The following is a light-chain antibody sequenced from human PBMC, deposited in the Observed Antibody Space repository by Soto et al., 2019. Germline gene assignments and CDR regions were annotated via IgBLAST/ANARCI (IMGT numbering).Light chain of an antibody. CDR3: KSYAGSNTYV. CDR1: KNDIGVYDF. CDR2: EVV. Sequence: QSVLTQPPSASGSPGQSVTISCTGTKNDIGVYDFVSWYQHHPGKAPRLIIYEVVQRPSGVPDRFSGSKSGNTASLTVSGLQAEAEADYFCKSYAGSNTYVFGSGTKVTVL. J-gene: IGLJ1*01. V-gene: IGLV2-8*01.